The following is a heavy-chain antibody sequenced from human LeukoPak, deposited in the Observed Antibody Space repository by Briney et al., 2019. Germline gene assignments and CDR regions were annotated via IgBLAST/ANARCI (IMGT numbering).Heavy chain of an antibody. CDR3: ARTVTTYGRWFDP. CDR2: IYDSGST. J-gene: IGHJ5*02. CDR1: GGSIRSSYYY. V-gene: IGHV4-39*01. D-gene: IGHD4-17*01. Sequence: SETLSLTCTVSGGSIRSSYYYWGWIRQPPGKGLEWIGSIYDSGSTYYNPSLKSRVTISVDTSKNQFSLKLNSVTAADTAVYYCARTVTTYGRWFDPWGQGTLVTVSS.